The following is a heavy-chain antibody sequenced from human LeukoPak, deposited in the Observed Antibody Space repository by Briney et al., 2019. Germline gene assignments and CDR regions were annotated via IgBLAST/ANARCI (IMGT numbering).Heavy chain of an antibody. Sequence: PGGSLRLSCAASGFTFSDYYMSGLRQAPGKGLEGGAYISSSGTTIYYADSVKGRLTISRDNAKHSLYLQMNSLRAEDTAVYYCARDLVRYFDWYNWFDPWGQGTLVTVSS. CDR2: ISSSGTTI. D-gene: IGHD3-9*01. V-gene: IGHV3-11*01. J-gene: IGHJ5*02. CDR3: ARDLVRYFDWYNWFDP. CDR1: GFTFSDYY.